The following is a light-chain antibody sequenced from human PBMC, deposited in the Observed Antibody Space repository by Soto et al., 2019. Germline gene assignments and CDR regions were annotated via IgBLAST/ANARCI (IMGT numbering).Light chain of an antibody. V-gene: IGKV3-20*01. Sequence: DIVLTQSPGTLSLSPGERATISCRASQSVSSTYLAWYQQKPGQAPRLLLYGASSRATGIPDRFSGSGSGTDFTLTISRLEPEDFAVYYCQQYGSSPRTFGQGTKLEIK. CDR3: QQYGSSPRT. CDR2: GAS. J-gene: IGKJ2*01. CDR1: QSVSSTY.